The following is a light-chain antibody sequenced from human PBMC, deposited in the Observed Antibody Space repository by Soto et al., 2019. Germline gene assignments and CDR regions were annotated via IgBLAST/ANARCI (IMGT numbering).Light chain of an antibody. J-gene: IGKJ2*01. V-gene: IGKV1-39*01. Sequence: DIQMTQSPSSLSASVGDRVTITCRARQRISSYLNWYQQKPGKAPKLLIYAASSLQSGVPSRFSGSGSGTDFTLTISSLQPEDFATYYCQQSYSTPPSFGQGTKLEIK. CDR2: AAS. CDR1: QRISSY. CDR3: QQSYSTPPS.